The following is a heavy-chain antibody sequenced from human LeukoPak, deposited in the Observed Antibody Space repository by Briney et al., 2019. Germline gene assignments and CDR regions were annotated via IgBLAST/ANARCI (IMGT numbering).Heavy chain of an antibody. CDR2: IWNDASNH. CDR1: HFTFSHYG. Sequence: PGKSLTLSCVASHFTFSHYGMHWVRQAPGRGLEWVSVIWNDASNHYYADSVKGRFTISRDNSQNTVYLQMNSLRAEDTAVYYCAKDAQRGFDYSNSLENWGQGTLVIVSS. CDR3: AKDAQRGFDYSNSLEN. V-gene: IGHV3-33*06. D-gene: IGHD4-11*01. J-gene: IGHJ4*02.